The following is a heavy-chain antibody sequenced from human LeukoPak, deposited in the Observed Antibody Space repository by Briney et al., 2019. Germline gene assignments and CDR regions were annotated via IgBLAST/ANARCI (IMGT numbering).Heavy chain of an antibody. Sequence: SETPSLTCGVYGGSLSGYYWSWIRQPPGKGLEWIGEINHSGRTNYNPSLKSRVTISLDTSKNQFSLKLSSVTAADTAVYYCTRNNWFDPWGQGTLVTVSS. CDR1: GGSLSGYY. V-gene: IGHV4-34*01. CDR3: TRNNWFDP. J-gene: IGHJ5*02. CDR2: INHSGRT.